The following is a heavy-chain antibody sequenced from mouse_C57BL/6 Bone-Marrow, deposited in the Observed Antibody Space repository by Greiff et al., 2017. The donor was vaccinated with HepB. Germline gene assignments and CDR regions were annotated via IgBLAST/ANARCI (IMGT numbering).Heavy chain of an antibody. J-gene: IGHJ1*03. CDR3: TRKPFLTGTRNFDV. Sequence: EVQLQQSGTVLARPGASVKMSCKTSGFTFTSYWMHWVKQRPGQGLEWIGAIYPGNSDTSYNQKFKGKAKLTAVTSASTAYMELSSLTNEDSAVYYCTRKPFLTGTRNFDVWGTGTTVTVSS. D-gene: IGHD4-1*01. V-gene: IGHV1-5*01. CDR2: IYPGNSDT. CDR1: GFTFTSYW.